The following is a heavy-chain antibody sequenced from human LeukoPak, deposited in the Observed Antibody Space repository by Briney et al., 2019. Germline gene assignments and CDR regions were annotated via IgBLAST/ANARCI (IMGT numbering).Heavy chain of an antibody. Sequence: ASVKVSCKVSGYTLTELSMHWVRQAPGKGLEWMGGFDPEDGETIYAQKFQGRVTMTEEKSTDTAYMELSSLRSEDTAVYYCATKTYYYDSSGYFSLPDYWGQGTLVTVSS. CDR3: ATKTYYYDSSGYFSLPDY. V-gene: IGHV1-24*01. J-gene: IGHJ4*02. CDR2: FDPEDGET. D-gene: IGHD3-22*01. CDR1: GYTLTELS.